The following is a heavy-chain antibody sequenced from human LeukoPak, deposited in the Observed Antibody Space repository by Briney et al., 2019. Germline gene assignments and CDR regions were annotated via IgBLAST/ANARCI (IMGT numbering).Heavy chain of an antibody. CDR3: AMVRGRWLQIPSGYFDY. D-gene: IGHD5-24*01. CDR2: INHSGST. CDR1: GGPFSGYY. V-gene: IGHV4-34*01. J-gene: IGHJ4*02. Sequence: SETLSLTCAVYGGPFSGYYWSWIRQPPGKGLEWIGEINHSGSTNYNPSLKSRVTISVDTSKNQFSLKLSSVTAADTAVYYCAMVRGRWLQIPSGYFDYWGQGTLVTVSS.